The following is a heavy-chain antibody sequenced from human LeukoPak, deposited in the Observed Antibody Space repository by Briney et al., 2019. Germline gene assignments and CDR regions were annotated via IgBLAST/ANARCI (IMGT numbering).Heavy chain of an antibody. CDR3: ARVQARKYYNWFDP. Sequence: ASVKVSCKASGYTFTSYDINWVRQATGQGLEWMGWMNPNSGNTGYAQKFQGRVTMTRNTSISTAYMELSSLRSEDTAVYYCARVQARKYYNWFDPWGQGTLVTVSS. V-gene: IGHV1-8*01. CDR1: GYTFTSYD. CDR2: MNPNSGNT. J-gene: IGHJ5*02. D-gene: IGHD2/OR15-2a*01.